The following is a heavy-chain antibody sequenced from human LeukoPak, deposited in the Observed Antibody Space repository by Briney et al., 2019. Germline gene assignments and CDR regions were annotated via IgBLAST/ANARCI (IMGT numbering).Heavy chain of an antibody. CDR3: AREPVVVPVAFKVDGMDV. Sequence: GASVTVSCTATGYTFTSHYMHWVRQAPGQGLEWMGIINPSGGSTSYAQKFQGRVTMTRDTSTSTVYMELSSLRSEDTAVYYCAREPVVVPVAFKVDGMDVWGQGTTVTVSS. CDR1: GYTFTSHY. D-gene: IGHD2-2*01. V-gene: IGHV1-46*01. CDR2: INPSGGST. J-gene: IGHJ6*02.